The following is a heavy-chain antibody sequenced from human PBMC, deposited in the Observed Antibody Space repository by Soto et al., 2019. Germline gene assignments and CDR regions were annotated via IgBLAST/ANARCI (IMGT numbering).Heavy chain of an antibody. CDR1: GGSITSSGYY. J-gene: IGHJ4*02. V-gene: IGHV4-31*03. CDR3: ARGGGSTKVDY. D-gene: IGHD2-2*01. Sequence: QVQLQESGPGLVKPSQTLSLTCTVSGGSITSSGYYWSWIRQHPGEGLEWIGFTSNSGRPSYNPSLKSRVTISVDTSSNQFSLNLKSVTAADTAVYYCARGGGSTKVDYWGQGTLVTVSP. CDR2: TSNSGRP.